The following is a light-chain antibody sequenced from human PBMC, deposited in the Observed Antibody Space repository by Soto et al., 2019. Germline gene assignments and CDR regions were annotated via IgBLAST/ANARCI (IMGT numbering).Light chain of an antibody. CDR3: QQSYSTPEFT. Sequence: DIPMTQSPSSLSASVGDRVTITCRASQSISSYLNWYQQKPGKAPKLLIYAASSLQSGVPSRFSGSGSGTDFTLTISSLPPEDFATYYCQQSYSTPEFTFGPGTKVDIK. J-gene: IGKJ3*01. V-gene: IGKV1-39*01. CDR1: QSISSY. CDR2: AAS.